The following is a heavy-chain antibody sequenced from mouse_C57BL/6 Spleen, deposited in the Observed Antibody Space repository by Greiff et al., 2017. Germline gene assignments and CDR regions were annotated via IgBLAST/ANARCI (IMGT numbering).Heavy chain of an antibody. V-gene: IGHV1-26*01. D-gene: IGHD4-1*01. CDR1: GYTFTDYY. CDR2: INPNNGGT. Sequence: EVQLQQSGPELVKPGASVKISCKASGYTFTDYYMNWVKQSHGKSLEWIGDINPNNGGTSYNQKFKGKATLTVDKSSSTAYMELRSLTSEDSAVYYCARDWEGGHYFDYWGQGTTLTVSS. J-gene: IGHJ2*01. CDR3: ARDWEGGHYFDY.